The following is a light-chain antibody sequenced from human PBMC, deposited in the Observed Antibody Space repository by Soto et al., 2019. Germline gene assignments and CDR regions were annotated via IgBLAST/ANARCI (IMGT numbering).Light chain of an antibody. CDR2: GNS. CDR1: SSNIGAGYD. Sequence: QAVVTQPPSVSGAPGQRVSISCTGSSSNIGAGYDVHWYQQLPGTAPKLLISGNSNRPSGVPDRFSGSKSGTSASLAITGLQAEDEAVYYCQSYDTSLSGYVVFGGGTQLTVL. CDR3: QSYDTSLSGYVV. J-gene: IGLJ2*01. V-gene: IGLV1-40*01.